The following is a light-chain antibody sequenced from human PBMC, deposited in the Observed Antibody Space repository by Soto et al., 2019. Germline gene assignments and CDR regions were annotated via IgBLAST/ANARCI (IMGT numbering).Light chain of an antibody. CDR1: QSISSY. V-gene: IGKV1-39*01. J-gene: IGKJ2*03. CDR2: AAF. Sequence: DLQMTQSTSSLTASVGDRVTITSRASQSISSYLNWYQQKAGQAPKLLIYAAFSLQSGVQSRFSGSGSGTDFTLTISSLQPEDFTTYYCQQSYRSRRSFGQGTNLELK. CDR3: QQSYRSRRS.